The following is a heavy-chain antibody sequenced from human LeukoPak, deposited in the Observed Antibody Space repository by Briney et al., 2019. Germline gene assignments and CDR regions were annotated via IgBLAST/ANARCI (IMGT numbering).Heavy chain of an antibody. J-gene: IGHJ3*02. CDR2: IIPIFGTA. V-gene: IGHV1-69*01. CDR1: GGTFSSYA. D-gene: IGHD4-11*01. Sequence: SVKVSCKASGGTFSSYAISWVRQAPGQGLEWMGGIIPIFGTANYAQKFQGRVTITADESTSTAYMELSSLRAEDTAVYYCARDNVAYSSPGGDAFDIWGQGTMVTVSS. CDR3: ARDNVAYSSPGGDAFDI.